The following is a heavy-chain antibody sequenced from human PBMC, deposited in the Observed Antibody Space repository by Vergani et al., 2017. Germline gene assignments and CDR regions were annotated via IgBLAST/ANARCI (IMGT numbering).Heavy chain of an antibody. V-gene: IGHV3-33*01. J-gene: IGHJ4*02. CDR2: IWYDGSNK. D-gene: IGHD2-2*01. Sequence: QVQLVESGGGVVQPGRSLRLSCAASGFTFSSYGMHWVRQAPGKGLEWVAVIWYDGSNKYYADSVKGRFTISRDNSKNTLYLQMNSLRAEDTAVYYCARPPVAYCSSTSCYPDYWGQGTLVTVSS. CDR3: ARPPVAYCSSTSCYPDY. CDR1: GFTFSSYG.